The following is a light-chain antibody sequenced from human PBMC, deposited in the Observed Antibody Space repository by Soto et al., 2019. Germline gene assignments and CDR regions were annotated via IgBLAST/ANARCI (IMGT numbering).Light chain of an antibody. CDR2: AAS. J-gene: IGKJ1*01. Sequence: AIQITQSPSSLSASVGDRVTITCRASQGIRNDLGWYQQKPGKAPKLLIFAASSLQSGVPSRFSGSGSGTDFTLTISSLQPEDFATYYCLQDYDYPWTFGQGTKVEIK. CDR1: QGIRND. CDR3: LQDYDYPWT. V-gene: IGKV1-6*01.